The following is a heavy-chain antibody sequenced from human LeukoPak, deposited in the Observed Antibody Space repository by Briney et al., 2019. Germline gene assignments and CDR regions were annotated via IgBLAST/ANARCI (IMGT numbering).Heavy chain of an antibody. V-gene: IGHV4-59*08. CDR2: IYYSGST. Sequence: SEPLSLTCTVSGGSISRYYWSWIRQPPGKGLEWIGYIYYSGSTNYSPSLKSRVTISVDTSKNQFSLKLSSATAADTAVYYCARRYCSGGSCYSSFDYWGQGSLVTVSS. CDR3: ARRYCSGGSCYSSFDY. CDR1: GGSISRYY. D-gene: IGHD2-15*01. J-gene: IGHJ4*02.